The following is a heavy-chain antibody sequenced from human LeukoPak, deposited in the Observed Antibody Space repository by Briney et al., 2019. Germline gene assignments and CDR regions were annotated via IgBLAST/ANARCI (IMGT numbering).Heavy chain of an antibody. J-gene: IGHJ4*02. D-gene: IGHD1-20*01. CDR3: ARDANWNPPYYFDY. V-gene: IGHV3-64*02. CDR1: GFTFSSYG. CDR2: ISSNGGST. Sequence: GGSLRLSCAASGFTFSSYGMHWVRQAPGKGLEYVSAISSNGGSTYYADSVKGRFTISRDNSKNTLYLQMGSLRAEDMAVYYCARDANWNPPYYFDYWGQGTLVTVSS.